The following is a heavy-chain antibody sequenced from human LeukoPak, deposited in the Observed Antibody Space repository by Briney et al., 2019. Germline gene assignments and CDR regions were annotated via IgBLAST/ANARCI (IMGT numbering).Heavy chain of an antibody. CDR3: ARAGWNNVYALDY. Sequence: SETLSLTFSVSGGSISSPYWNWIRQPPGKGLEWIGYIYYSGSTNYNPSLKSRVTISLHTSKTLFSLKLNSVTAAATAVYYCARAGWNNVYALDYWGQGTLVTVSS. J-gene: IGHJ4*02. CDR1: GGSISSPY. D-gene: IGHD1/OR15-1a*01. CDR2: IYYSGST. V-gene: IGHV4-59*11.